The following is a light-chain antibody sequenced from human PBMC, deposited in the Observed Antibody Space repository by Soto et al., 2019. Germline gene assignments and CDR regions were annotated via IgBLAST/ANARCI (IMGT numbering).Light chain of an antibody. CDR2: GAS. CDR1: QYINNY. V-gene: IGKV3-20*01. J-gene: IGKJ5*01. Sequence: DILLTHSPGTLSLAPGERATLSCRASQYINNYLAWYQQKPGQPPRLLIYGASTRAPGIPDRFSASGSGTDFTLTISRLEPEDFVVYICHQYGTSPTTFGQGTRLEI. CDR3: HQYGTSPTT.